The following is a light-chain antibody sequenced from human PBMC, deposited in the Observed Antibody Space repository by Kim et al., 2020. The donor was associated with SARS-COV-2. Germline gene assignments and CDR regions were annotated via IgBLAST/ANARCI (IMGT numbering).Light chain of an antibody. CDR3: QQYASLPRT. J-gene: IGKJ1*01. CDR2: DKS. Sequence: SPGERSTLSCWASQTVSSDYLVWYQQKPGQSPRLLIYDKSTRVTGIPDRFSGRGSGTNFTLTIGRLEPEDSAVYYCQQYASLPRTYGQGTKVDIK. V-gene: IGKV3-20*01. CDR1: QTVSSDY.